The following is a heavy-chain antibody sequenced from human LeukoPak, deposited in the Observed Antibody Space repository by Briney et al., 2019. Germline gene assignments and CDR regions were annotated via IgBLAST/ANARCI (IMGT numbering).Heavy chain of an antibody. D-gene: IGHD6-13*01. CDR1: GFPFSSYA. J-gene: IGHJ6*02. Sequence: GRSLRLSCAASGFPFSSYAMHWVRQAPGKGLEWVAVISYDGSNKYYADSVKGRFTISRDNSKNTLYLQMNSLRAEDTAVYYCARGLLSSWYCRVDYYYGMDVWGQGTTVTVSS. CDR2: ISYDGSNK. CDR3: ARGLLSSWYCRVDYYYGMDV. V-gene: IGHV3-30-3*01.